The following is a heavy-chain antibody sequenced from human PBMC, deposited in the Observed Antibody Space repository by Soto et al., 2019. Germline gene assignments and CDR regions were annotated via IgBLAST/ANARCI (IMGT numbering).Heavy chain of an antibody. Sequence: SETLSLTCTVSGGSISSGGYYWSWIRQHPGKGLEWIGYIYYSGSTYYNPSLKSRVTISVDTSKNQFSLKLSSVTAADTAVYYCARVENMAAAGRVDDWGQGTRVTVAS. D-gene: IGHD6-13*01. V-gene: IGHV4-31*03. CDR2: IYYSGST. J-gene: IGHJ4*02. CDR3: ARVENMAAAGRVDD. CDR1: GGSISSGGYY.